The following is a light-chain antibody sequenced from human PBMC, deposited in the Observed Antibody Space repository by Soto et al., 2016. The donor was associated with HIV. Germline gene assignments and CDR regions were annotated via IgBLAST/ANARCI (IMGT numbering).Light chain of an antibody. J-gene: IGKJ1*01. CDR1: QSISTY. CDR2: DAS. Sequence: DIQMTQSPSSLSLSIGDRVSITCRASQSISTYLNWYQQKPGRAPKLLIYDASSLQSGVPSRFSGRGSGTDFTLTISSLQHEDLATYYCQQSSRTPRTFGQGPRWKS. CDR3: QQSSRTPRT. V-gene: IGKV1-39*01.